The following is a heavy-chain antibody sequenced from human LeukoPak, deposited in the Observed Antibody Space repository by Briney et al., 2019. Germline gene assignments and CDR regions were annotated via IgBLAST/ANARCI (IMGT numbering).Heavy chain of an antibody. J-gene: IGHJ4*02. CDR2: ISGSGGST. Sequence: GGPLRLSCAASGFTFSSYAMSWVRQAPGKGLEWVSAISGSGGSTYYADSVKGRFTISRDNSKNTLYLQMNSLRAEDTAVYYCAKPYYYDSRKYYFDYWGQGTLVTVSS. CDR3: AKPYYYDSRKYYFDY. V-gene: IGHV3-23*01. D-gene: IGHD3-22*01. CDR1: GFTFSSYA.